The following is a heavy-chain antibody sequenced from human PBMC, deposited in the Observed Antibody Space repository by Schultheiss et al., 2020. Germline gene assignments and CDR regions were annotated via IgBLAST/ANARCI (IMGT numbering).Heavy chain of an antibody. CDR3: ARDCSGGSCINWFDP. D-gene: IGHD2-15*01. CDR1: GGTFSSYA. CDR2: IIPIFGTA. J-gene: IGHJ5*02. V-gene: IGHV1-69*13. Sequence: SVKVSCKASGGTFSSYAISWVRQAPGQGLEWMGGIIPIFGTANYAQKFQGRVTITADESTSTAYMELSSLRSDDTAVYYCARDCSGGSCINWFDPWGQGTLVTVSS.